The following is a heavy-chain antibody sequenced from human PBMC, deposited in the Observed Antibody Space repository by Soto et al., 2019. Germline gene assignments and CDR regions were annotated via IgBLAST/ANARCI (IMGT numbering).Heavy chain of an antibody. V-gene: IGHV3-53*01. CDR2: IYSGGST. CDR1: GFTVSSNY. CDR3: ARDSPLTSARAFDI. Sequence: EVQLVESGGGLLQAGGSLRLSCAASGFTVSSNYMSWVRQAPGKGLEWVSVIYSGGSTYYADSVKGRFTISRDSSKNTVYLQINSLGAEDTAVYYWARDSPLTSARAFDIWGQGTVVTVSS. J-gene: IGHJ3*02.